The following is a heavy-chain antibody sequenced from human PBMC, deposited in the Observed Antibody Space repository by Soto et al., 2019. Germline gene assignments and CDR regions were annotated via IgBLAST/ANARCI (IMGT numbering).Heavy chain of an antibody. CDR3: ARQYSSSSDYYYYYYMDV. CDR2: ISAYNGNT. D-gene: IGHD6-6*01. Sequence: ASVKVSCKASGYTFTSYVISWVRQAPGQGLEWMGWISAYNGNTNYAQKLQGRVTMTTDTSTSTAYMELRSLRSDDTAVYYCARQYSSSSDYYYYYYMDVWGKGTTVTVSS. J-gene: IGHJ6*03. V-gene: IGHV1-18*01. CDR1: GYTFTSYV.